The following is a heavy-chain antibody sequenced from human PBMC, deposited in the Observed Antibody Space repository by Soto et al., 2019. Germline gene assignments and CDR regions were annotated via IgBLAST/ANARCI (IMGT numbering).Heavy chain of an antibody. V-gene: IGHV4-59*01. D-gene: IGHD7-27*01. CDR1: SGSISTYY. Sequence: SETLSLTCTVSSGSISTYYWSWIRQPPGKGLEWIGYIYYTGSTNYNPSLKTRVAISMDTSKNQFSLNLSSVTAADTAVCYCGGASNWAYFAFWGRGSLDTGSS. CDR3: GGASNWAYFAF. CDR2: IYYTGST. J-gene: IGHJ4*02.